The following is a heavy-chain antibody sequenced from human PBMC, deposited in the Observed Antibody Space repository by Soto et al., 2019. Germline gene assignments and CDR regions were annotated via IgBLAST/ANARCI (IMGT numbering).Heavy chain of an antibody. CDR2: ISDSGSNT. CDR3: ATDQGYSGNYYARPAFDY. J-gene: IGHJ4*02. Sequence: EVQLVESGGGLVQPGGSLRLSCAAFGFKISSSSMNWVRQAPGRGLEWVAYISDSGSNTLYADSVKGRFTVSRDTAKNSLYLQMSGLRDEDRAVYYCATDQGYSGNYYARPAFDYWGQGTLVTVSS. CDR1: GFKISSSS. V-gene: IGHV3-48*02. D-gene: IGHD1-26*01.